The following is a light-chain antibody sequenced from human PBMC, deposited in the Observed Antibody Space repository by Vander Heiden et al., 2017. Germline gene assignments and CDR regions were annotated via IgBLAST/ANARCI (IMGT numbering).Light chain of an antibody. J-gene: IGKJ1*01. CDR1: QSVLYSSINKNY. CDR2: WAS. CDR3: QQYYSTPQT. Sequence: DIVMTQSPDSLAGSLGERATINCKSSQSVLYSSINKNYLAWYQQKPGQPPKLLIYWASTRESGVPDRFSGSGSGTDFTLTISSLQAEDVAVYYCQQYYSTPQTFGQGTKVEIK. V-gene: IGKV4-1*01.